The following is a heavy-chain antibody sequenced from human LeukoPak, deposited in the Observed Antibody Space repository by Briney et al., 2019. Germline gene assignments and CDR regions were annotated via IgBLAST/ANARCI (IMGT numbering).Heavy chain of an antibody. CDR1: GFTFTSSA. V-gene: IGHV1-58*02. CDR3: ASSIAARLGSSDAFDI. D-gene: IGHD6-6*01. CDR2: IVVGSGNT. J-gene: IGHJ3*02. Sequence: SVKVSCKASGFTFTSSAMQWVRQARGQRLEWIGWIVVGSGNTNYAQKFQERVTITRDMSTSTAYMELSSLRSEDTAVYYCASSIAARLGSSDAFDIWGQGTMVTVSS.